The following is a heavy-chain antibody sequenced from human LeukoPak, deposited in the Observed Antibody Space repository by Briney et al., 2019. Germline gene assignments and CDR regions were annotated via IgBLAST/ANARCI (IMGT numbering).Heavy chain of an antibody. D-gene: IGHD3-22*01. CDR1: GGSXSSYY. Sequence: DPSETLSLTCTVSGGSXSSYYWSWIRQPPGXXLEWIXYIYYSGSTNYNPSLKSRVTISVDTSKNQFSLKLSSVTAADTAVYYCARGGDSSGYYYPLFDYWGQGTLVTVSS. CDR2: IYYSGST. J-gene: IGHJ4*02. CDR3: ARGGDSSGYYYPLFDY. V-gene: IGHV4-59*08.